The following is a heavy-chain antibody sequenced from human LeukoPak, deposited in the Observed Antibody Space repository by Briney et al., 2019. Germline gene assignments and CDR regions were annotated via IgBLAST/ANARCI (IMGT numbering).Heavy chain of an antibody. CDR3: ARDLGYDYRRYFDY. D-gene: IGHD5-12*01. CDR1: GGSISSSSYY. V-gene: IGHV4-39*07. Sequence: SETLSLTCTVSGGSISSSSYYWGWIRQPPGKGLEWIGSIYYSGSTYYNPSLKSRVTISVDTSKNQFSLKLSSVTAADTAVYYCARDLGYDYRRYFDYWGQGTLVTVSS. J-gene: IGHJ4*02. CDR2: IYYSGST.